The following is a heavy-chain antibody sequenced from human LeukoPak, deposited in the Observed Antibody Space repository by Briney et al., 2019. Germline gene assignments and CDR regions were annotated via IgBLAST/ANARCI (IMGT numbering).Heavy chain of an antibody. CDR3: AKVGGPGYSGYDFHY. CDR1: GFTFSSYA. Sequence: GGSLRLSCAASGFTFSSYAMSWVRQAPGKGLEWVSAISGSGGSTYYADSVKGRFTISRDNSKNTLYLQMNSLRAEDTAVYYCAKVGGPGYSGYDFHYWGQGTLVTVSS. CDR2: ISGSGGST. J-gene: IGHJ4*02. D-gene: IGHD5-12*01. V-gene: IGHV3-23*01.